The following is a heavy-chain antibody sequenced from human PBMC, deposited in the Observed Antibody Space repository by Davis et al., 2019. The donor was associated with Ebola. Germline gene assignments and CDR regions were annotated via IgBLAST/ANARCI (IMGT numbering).Heavy chain of an antibody. CDR3: ARRGSGWYPYYYYGMDV. CDR2: IYYSGST. J-gene: IGHJ6*02. D-gene: IGHD6-19*01. Sequence: SETLSLTCTVSGGSISSYYWSWIRQPPGKGLEWIGYIYYSGSTNYNPSLKSRVTISVDTSKNQFSLKLSSVTAADTAVYYCARRGSGWYPYYYYGMDVWGQGTTVTVSS. CDR1: GGSISSYY. V-gene: IGHV4-59*08.